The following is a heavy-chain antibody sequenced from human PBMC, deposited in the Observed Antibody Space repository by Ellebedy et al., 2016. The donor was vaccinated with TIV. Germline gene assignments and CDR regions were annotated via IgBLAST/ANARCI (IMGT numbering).Heavy chain of an antibody. CDR2: IYSGDST. CDR1: GIIVSDYF. Sequence: GGSLRLSCEASGIIVSDYFMNWVRQAPGKGLEWVSVIYSGDSTSYADSVKGRFTISRDNSKNTVYLQMNSLRAEDTAVYYCARLADYWGQGTLVSVSS. J-gene: IGHJ4*02. CDR3: ARLADY. V-gene: IGHV3-66*04.